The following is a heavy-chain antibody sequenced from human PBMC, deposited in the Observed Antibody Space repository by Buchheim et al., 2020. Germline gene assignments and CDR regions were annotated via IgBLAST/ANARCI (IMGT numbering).Heavy chain of an antibody. CDR2: ISHDGNDE. CDR1: GFTFSSFP. CDR3: ARAIIVIVVVPAAIGV. J-gene: IGHJ4*02. D-gene: IGHD2-2*02. V-gene: IGHV3-30-3*01. Sequence: QMQLVESGGGVVQPGRSLRLSCAASGFTFSSFPMHWVRQAPGKGLEWVALISHDGNDEYYADSVKGRFTVSRDTSRHTLYLQMNSLRPEDTAVYYCARAIIVIVVVPAAIGVWGQGTL.